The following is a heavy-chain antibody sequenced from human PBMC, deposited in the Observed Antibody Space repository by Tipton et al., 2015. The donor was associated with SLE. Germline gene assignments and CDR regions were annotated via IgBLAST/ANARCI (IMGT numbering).Heavy chain of an antibody. V-gene: IGHV4-59*11. CDR3: ARDRPGSYYYYYYMDV. J-gene: IGHJ6*03. CDR2: IYYSGST. Sequence: GLVKPSETLSLTCTVSGGSISSHYWSWIRQSPGKGLEWIGYIYYSGSTNYNPSLKSRVTISVDTSKNQFSLKLSSVTAADTAVYYCARDRPGSYYYYYYMDVWGKGTTVTVSS. D-gene: IGHD3-10*01. CDR1: GGSISSHY.